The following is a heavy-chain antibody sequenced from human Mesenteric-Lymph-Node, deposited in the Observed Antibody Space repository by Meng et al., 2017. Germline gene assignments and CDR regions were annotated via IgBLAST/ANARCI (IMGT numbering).Heavy chain of an antibody. CDR2: ITQDGSVT. CDR1: GISFSDSW. Sequence: EVELVESGGALVQPGGSLRLSCAVSGISFSDSWMHWVRHAPGKGLVWVSHITQDGSVTTYADSVKGRFTISRDNAKNTMYLQMNSLRGEDTAVYYCANELRPNDYWGQGTLVTVSS. J-gene: IGHJ4*02. CDR3: ANELRPNDY. V-gene: IGHV3-74*01. D-gene: IGHD1-1*01.